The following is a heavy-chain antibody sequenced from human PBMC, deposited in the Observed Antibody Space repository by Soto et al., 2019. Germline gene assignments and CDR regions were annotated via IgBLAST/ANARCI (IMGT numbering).Heavy chain of an antibody. V-gene: IGHV1-69*13. CDR2: IIPIFGTA. CDR1: GGTFSSYA. J-gene: IGHJ5*02. D-gene: IGHD2-15*01. CDR3: AREYCSGGSCYSPYNWFDP. Sequence: SVKVSCKASGGTFSSYAISWVRQAPGQGLEWMGGIIPIFGTANYAQKFQGRVTITADESTSTAYMELSSLRSEDTAVYYCAREYCSGGSCYSPYNWFDPWGKATLFTVSS.